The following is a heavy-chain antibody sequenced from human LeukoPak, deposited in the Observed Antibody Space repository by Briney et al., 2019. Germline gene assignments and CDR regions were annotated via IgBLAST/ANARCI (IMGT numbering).Heavy chain of an antibody. J-gene: IGHJ4*02. CDR3: AKLYYYDSSGLN. CDR2: INPNSGGT. V-gene: IGHV1-2*02. D-gene: IGHD3-22*01. Sequence: ASVKVSCKASGYTFTGYYMHWVRQAPGQGLEWMGWINPNSGGTNYAQKFQGRVTMTRDTSISTAYMELSRLRSDDTAVYYCAKLYYYDSSGLNWGQGTLVTVSS. CDR1: GYTFTGYY.